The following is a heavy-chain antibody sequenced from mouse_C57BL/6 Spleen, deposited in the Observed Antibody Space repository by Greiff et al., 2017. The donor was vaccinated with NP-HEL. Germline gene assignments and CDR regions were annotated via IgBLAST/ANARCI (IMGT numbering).Heavy chain of an antibody. CDR2: IYPRSGNT. CDR3: ARRYGSGYYAMDY. V-gene: IGHV1-81*01. D-gene: IGHD1-1*01. J-gene: IGHJ4*01. CDR1: GYTFTSYG. Sequence: QVQLQQSGAELARPGASVKLSCKASGYTFTSYGISWVKQSTGQGLEWIGEIYPRSGNTYYNEKFKGKATLTADKSSSTAYMELRSLTSEDSAVYFCARRYGSGYYAMDYWGQGTSVTVSS.